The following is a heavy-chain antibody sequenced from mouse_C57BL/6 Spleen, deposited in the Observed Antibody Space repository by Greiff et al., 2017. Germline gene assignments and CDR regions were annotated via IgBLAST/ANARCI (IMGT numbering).Heavy chain of an antibody. J-gene: IGHJ2*01. CDR1: GFTFSSYA. Sequence: EVQLVESGGGLVKPGGSLKLSCAASGFTFSSYAMSWVRQTPEKRLEWVATISDGGSYTYYPDNVKGRFTISRDNAKNTLYLQMSHLKSEDTAMYYCAREGGYYYGSSSYYFDYWGQGTTLTVSS. CDR2: ISDGGSYT. V-gene: IGHV5-4*01. D-gene: IGHD1-1*01. CDR3: AREGGYYYGSSSYYFDY.